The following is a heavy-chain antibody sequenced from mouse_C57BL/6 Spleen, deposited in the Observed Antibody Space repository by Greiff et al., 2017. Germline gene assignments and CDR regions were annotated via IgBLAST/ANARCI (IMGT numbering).Heavy chain of an antibody. CDR2: IDPSDSYT. Sequence: QVQLQQPGAELVKPGASVKLSCKASGYTFTSYWMQWVKQRPGQGLEWIGEIDPSDSYTNYNQKFKGKATLTVDTSSSTAYMQLSSLTSEDSAVYDCARTVPYYYAMDYWGQGTSVTVSS. CDR1: GYTFTSYW. CDR3: ARTVPYYYAMDY. V-gene: IGHV1-50*01. J-gene: IGHJ4*01. D-gene: IGHD1-1*01.